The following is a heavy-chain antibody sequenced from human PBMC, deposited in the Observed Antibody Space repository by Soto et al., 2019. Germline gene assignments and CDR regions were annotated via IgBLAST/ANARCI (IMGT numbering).Heavy chain of an antibody. CDR3: ARGYFYDSSGYYWDFDY. D-gene: IGHD3-22*01. CDR1: GYTFTSYG. V-gene: IGHV1-18*01. Sequence: QVQLVQSGAEVKKPGASVKVSCKASGYTFTSYGISWVRQAPGQGLEWMGWISAYNDKTNYAQKLQGRVTMTTDTSTSTAYMELRSLRSDDTAVYYCARGYFYDSSGYYWDFDYWGQGTLVTVSS. CDR2: ISAYNDKT. J-gene: IGHJ4*02.